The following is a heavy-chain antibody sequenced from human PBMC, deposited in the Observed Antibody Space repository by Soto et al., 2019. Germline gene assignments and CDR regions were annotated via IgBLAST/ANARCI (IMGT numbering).Heavy chain of an antibody. J-gene: IGHJ4*01. V-gene: IGHV4-31*03. D-gene: IGHD1-26*01. CDR2: ISNSGSS. Sequence: QVQLQESGPGLVEPSQTLSLTCTVSAVSISNDGYFWTWIRQRPGKGPEWIGYISNSGSSFSNPALRSRLAFSIDTSKNQFSLKLTSMTAADTAIYYCASRVPRRSYLGVFDYWGNGTLVTVSS. CDR3: ASRVPRRSYLGVFDY. CDR1: AVSISNDGYF.